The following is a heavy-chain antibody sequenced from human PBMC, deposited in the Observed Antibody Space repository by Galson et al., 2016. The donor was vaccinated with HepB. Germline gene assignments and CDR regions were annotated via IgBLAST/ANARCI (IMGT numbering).Heavy chain of an antibody. CDR2: ISSSSSYI. D-gene: IGHD3-10*01. CDR1: GFTFSSYT. CDR3: ARDCPIWFGDLLYFYDTFDM. Sequence: SLRLSCAASGFTFSSYTMNWVRQAPGKGLEWVSSISSSSSYIHYADSVKGRFTISRDNAKNSLYLQMNSLRAEDTAVYYCARDCPIWFGDLLYFYDTFDMWGQGTMVTVSS. J-gene: IGHJ3*02. V-gene: IGHV3-21*01.